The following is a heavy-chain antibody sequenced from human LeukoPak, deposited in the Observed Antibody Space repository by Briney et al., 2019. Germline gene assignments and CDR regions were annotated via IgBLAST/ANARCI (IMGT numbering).Heavy chain of an antibody. Sequence: GGSLRLSCAASGFTFSSYEMNWVRQAPGKGLEWVSSISSSSSYIYYADSVKGRFTISRDNAKNSLYLQMNSLRAEDTAVYYCASRVLLWTDYYFDYWGQGTLVTVSS. D-gene: IGHD3-10*01. CDR1: GFTFSSYE. V-gene: IGHV3-21*01. J-gene: IGHJ4*02. CDR3: ASRVLLWTDYYFDY. CDR2: ISSSSSYI.